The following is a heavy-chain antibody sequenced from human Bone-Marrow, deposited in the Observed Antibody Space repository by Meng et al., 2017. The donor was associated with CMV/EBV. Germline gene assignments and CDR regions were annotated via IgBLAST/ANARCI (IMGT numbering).Heavy chain of an antibody. V-gene: IGHV3-49*04. CDR1: GFTFGDYA. Sequence: GESLKISCTASGFTFGDYAMSWVRQAPGKGLEWVGFIRIKAYTGTTEYAASVKGRFTISRDDSKSITYLQMNSLKTEDTAVYYCTRGSTISPRGDYWGQGTLVTVSS. CDR3: TRGSTISPRGDY. D-gene: IGHD3-10*01. CDR2: IRIKAYTGTT. J-gene: IGHJ4*02.